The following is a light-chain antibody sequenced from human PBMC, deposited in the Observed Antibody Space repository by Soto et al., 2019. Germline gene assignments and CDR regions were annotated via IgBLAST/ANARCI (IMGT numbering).Light chain of an antibody. V-gene: IGKV3-15*01. CDR2: RAS. CDR3: QQYNNWPPT. J-gene: IGKJ5*01. Sequence: EIVMTQSPATLSVSPGERATLSCRASQSIDINLVWYQQKPGQSPRLLIFRASTRASGIPDRFSGSGSGTEFTLTISSLEPEDFAVYYCQQYNNWPPTFGQGTRLEIK. CDR1: QSIDIN.